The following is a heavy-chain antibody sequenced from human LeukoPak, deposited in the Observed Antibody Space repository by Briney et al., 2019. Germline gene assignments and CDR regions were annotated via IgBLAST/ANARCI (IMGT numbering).Heavy chain of an antibody. CDR3: ARSSVVTAITPFGY. CDR2: INPNSGGT. J-gene: IGHJ4*02. CDR1: GYTFTGYY. Sequence: ASVKVSCKASGYTFTGYYMHWVRQAPGQGLEWMGRINPNSGGTNYAQKFQGRVTITADESTSTAYMELSSLRSEDTAVYYCARSSVVTAITPFGYWGQGTLVTVSS. D-gene: IGHD2-21*02. V-gene: IGHV1-2*06.